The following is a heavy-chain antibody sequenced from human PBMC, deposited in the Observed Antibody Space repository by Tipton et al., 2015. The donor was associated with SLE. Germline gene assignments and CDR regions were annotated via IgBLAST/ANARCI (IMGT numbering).Heavy chain of an antibody. Sequence: TLSLTCTVSGGSFSSHYWSWIRQPPGKGLEWIGYIYYSGSTNYNPSLKSRVTISVDASKKQFSLKVSSVTAADTAVYYCTRGRLRCDYWGQGNLVTVSS. CDR1: GGSFSSHY. J-gene: IGHJ4*02. CDR2: IYYSGST. V-gene: IGHV4-59*08. D-gene: IGHD5-12*01. CDR3: TRGRLRCDY.